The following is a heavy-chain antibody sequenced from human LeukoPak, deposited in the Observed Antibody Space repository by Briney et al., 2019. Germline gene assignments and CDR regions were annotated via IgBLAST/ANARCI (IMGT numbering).Heavy chain of an antibody. CDR1: GGSISSSSYY. CDR3: AKTYYDILTGYGGPYYMDV. Sequence: SETLSLTCTVSGGSISSSSYYWGWIRQPPGKGLEWIGSIYYSGSTYYNPSPKSRVTISVDTSKNQFSLKLSSVTAADTAVYYCAKTYYDILTGYGGPYYMDVWGKGTTVTVSS. J-gene: IGHJ6*03. D-gene: IGHD3-9*01. V-gene: IGHV4-39*07. CDR2: IYYSGST.